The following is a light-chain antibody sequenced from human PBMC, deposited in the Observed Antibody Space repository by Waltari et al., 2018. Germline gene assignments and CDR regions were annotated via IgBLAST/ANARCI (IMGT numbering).Light chain of an antibody. J-gene: IGLJ3*02. CDR1: PSPIGGKD. V-gene: IGLV1-51*02. Sequence: QSVLTQPPSVSAAPGQNGTISSSGRPSPIGGKDVFWYQQLPGTTPKLLIYETDGRPAGTPDRFSGSKSGTTATLGITGLQTGDEADYYCGTWDSSLGVWVFGGGTRLTVL. CDR2: ETD. CDR3: GTWDSSLGVWV.